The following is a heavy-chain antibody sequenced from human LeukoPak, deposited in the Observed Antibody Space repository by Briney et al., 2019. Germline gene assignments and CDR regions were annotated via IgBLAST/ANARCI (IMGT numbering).Heavy chain of an antibody. J-gene: IGHJ4*02. V-gene: IGHV3-7*01. CDR1: GFTFSNYW. CDR2: IKTDGSEK. Sequence: GGSLRLSCEGSGFTFSNYWMGWVRQAPGKGLQWVANIKTDGSEKYYVDSVKGRFTISRDNAKNSLYLQMNSLRAEDTAVYYCARDHYDSSGYFGVIPNYFDYWGQGTLVTASS. D-gene: IGHD3-22*01. CDR3: ARDHYDSSGYFGVIPNYFDY.